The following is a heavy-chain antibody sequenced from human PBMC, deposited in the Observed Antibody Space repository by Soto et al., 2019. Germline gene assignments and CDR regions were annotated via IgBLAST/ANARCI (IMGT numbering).Heavy chain of an antibody. V-gene: IGHV1-69*01. Sequence: QVQLVQSGAEVKKPGSSVKVSCKASGGTFSSYAISWVRQAPGQGLEWMGGIIPIFGTANYAQKFQGRVTITADESTSTAYMELSSLRSEDTAVYYCARGKTPNHPAERWLQFGAFDIWGQGTMVTVSS. D-gene: IGHD5-12*01. CDR3: ARGKTPNHPAERWLQFGAFDI. J-gene: IGHJ3*02. CDR2: IIPIFGTA. CDR1: GGTFSSYA.